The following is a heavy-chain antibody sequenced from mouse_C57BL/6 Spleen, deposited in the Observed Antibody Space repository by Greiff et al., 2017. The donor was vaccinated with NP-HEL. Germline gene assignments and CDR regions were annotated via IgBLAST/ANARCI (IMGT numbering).Heavy chain of an antibody. V-gene: IGHV8-12*01. CDR3: ARRASYGYEEGYWYFDV. D-gene: IGHD2-2*01. J-gene: IGHJ1*03. CDR2: IYWDDDK. CDR1: GFSLSTSGMG. Sequence: QVTLKESGPGILQSSQTLSLTCSFSGFSLSTSGMGVSWIRQPSGKGLEWLAHIYWDDDKRYNPSLKSRLTISKDTSRNQVFLKITSVDTADTATYYCARRASYGYEEGYWYFDVWGTGTTVTVSS.